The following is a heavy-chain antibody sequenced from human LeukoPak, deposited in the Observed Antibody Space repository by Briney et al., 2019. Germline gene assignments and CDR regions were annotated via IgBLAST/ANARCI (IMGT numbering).Heavy chain of an antibody. J-gene: IGHJ4*02. D-gene: IGHD2-2*01. CDR2: ISGSGGST. CDR3: AKAELYCSSTSCYYGY. V-gene: IGHV3-23*01. Sequence: GSLRLSCAASGFTFSSYAMSWVRQAPGKGLEWVSAISGSGGSTYYADSVKGRFTISRDNSKNTLYLQMNSLRAEDTAVYYCAKAELYCSSTSCYYGYWGQGTLVTVSS. CDR1: GFTFSSYA.